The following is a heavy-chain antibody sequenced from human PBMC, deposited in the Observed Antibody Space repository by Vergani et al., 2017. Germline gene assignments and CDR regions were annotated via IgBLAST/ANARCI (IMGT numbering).Heavy chain of an antibody. CDR1: GFTFDDYA. D-gene: IGHD2-2*01. J-gene: IGHJ5*02. CDR3: ATDRVCRGIVVVPAAFDP. V-gene: IGHV3-9*01. Sequence: EVQLVESGGGLVQPGRSLRLSCAASGFTFDDYAMHWVRQAPGKGLEWVSGISWNSGSIGYADSVKGRFTISRDNAKNSLYLQMNSLRAEDTALYYCATDRVCRGIVVVPAAFDPWGQGTLVTVSS. CDR2: ISWNSGSI.